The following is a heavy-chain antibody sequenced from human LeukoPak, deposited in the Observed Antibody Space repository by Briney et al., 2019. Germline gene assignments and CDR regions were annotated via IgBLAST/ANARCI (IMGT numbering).Heavy chain of an antibody. J-gene: IGHJ4*02. V-gene: IGHV4-38-2*01. D-gene: IGHD2-2*01. CDR3: ARVGGYCSSTSCYVSGMTDY. CDR2: IYHSGST. Sequence: SETLSLTCAVSGYSISSGYYWGWIRQPPGKGLEWIGSIYHSGSTYYNPSLKSRVTISVDTSKNQFSLKLSSVTAADTVVYYCARVGGYCSSTSCYVSGMTDYWGQGTLVTVSS. CDR1: GYSISSGYY.